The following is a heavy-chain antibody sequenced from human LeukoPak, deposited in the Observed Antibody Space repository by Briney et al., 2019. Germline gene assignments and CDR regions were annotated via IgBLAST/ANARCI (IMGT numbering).Heavy chain of an antibody. Sequence: SVKVSCKASGGTFSSYAISWVRQAPGQGLEWMGRIIPILGIANYAQKFQGRVTITADKSTSTAYMELSSLRSEDTAVYYCAREGSSGWYVYNWFDPWGQGTLVTVSS. J-gene: IGHJ5*02. V-gene: IGHV1-69*04. CDR1: GGTFSSYA. CDR2: IIPILGIA. D-gene: IGHD6-19*01. CDR3: AREGSSGWYVYNWFDP.